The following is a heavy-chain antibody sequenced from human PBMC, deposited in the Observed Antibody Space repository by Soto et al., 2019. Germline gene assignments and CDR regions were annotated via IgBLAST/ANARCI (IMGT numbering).Heavy chain of an antibody. J-gene: IGHJ4*02. D-gene: IGHD6-13*01. Sequence: PSETLSLTCTVSGGSISSSSYYWGWIRQPPGKGLEWIGSIYYSGSTYYNPSLKSRVTISVDTSKNQFSLKLSSVTAADTDVYYCARQRGIAAAGNFFDYWGQGTLVTVS. CDR1: GGSISSSSYY. CDR2: IYYSGST. V-gene: IGHV4-39*01. CDR3: ARQRGIAAAGNFFDY.